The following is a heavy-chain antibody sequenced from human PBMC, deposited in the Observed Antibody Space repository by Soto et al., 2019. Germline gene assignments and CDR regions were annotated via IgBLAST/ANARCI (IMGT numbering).Heavy chain of an antibody. CDR2: IIPILGIA. CDR3: ARDRLERPL. J-gene: IGHJ4*02. Sequence: QVQLVQSGAEVKKPGSSVKVSCKASGGTFSSYTISWVRQAPGQGLEWMGRIIPILGIANYAQKFQGRVTITADKSTSPAYRELSSLSSEDRAVYYCARDRLERPLGGKGTRVPVSS. V-gene: IGHV1-69*08. D-gene: IGHD1-1*01. CDR1: GGTFSSYT.